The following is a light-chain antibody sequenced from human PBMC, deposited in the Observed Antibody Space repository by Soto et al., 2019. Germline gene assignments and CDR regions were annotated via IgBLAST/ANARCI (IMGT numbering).Light chain of an antibody. CDR1: QGIGST. CDR2: GAS. CDR3: HQRYNWPRVT. J-gene: IGKJ5*01. Sequence: EIVISQSPATLSVSPGEGATLSCRASQGIGSTLAWYQQKPGQTPRLLIYGASTRATGVPARFSGSGSGTDFTLTITSLEPEDFAVYFCHQRYNWPRVTFGQGTRLETK. V-gene: IGKV3-15*01.